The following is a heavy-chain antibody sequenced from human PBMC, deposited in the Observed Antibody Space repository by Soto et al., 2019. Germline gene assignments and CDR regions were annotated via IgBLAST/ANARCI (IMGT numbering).Heavy chain of an antibody. J-gene: IGHJ3*02. CDR3: ASYSGLRQQLAHAFGI. Sequence: ASVKVSCKASGYTFTGYYMHWVRQAPGQGLEWMGWINPNSGGTNYAQKFQGRVTMTRDTSISTAYMEPSRLRSDDTAVYYCASYSGLRQQLAHAFGIWGQGTMVTVSS. D-gene: IGHD6-13*01. V-gene: IGHV1-2*02. CDR2: INPNSGGT. CDR1: GYTFTGYY.